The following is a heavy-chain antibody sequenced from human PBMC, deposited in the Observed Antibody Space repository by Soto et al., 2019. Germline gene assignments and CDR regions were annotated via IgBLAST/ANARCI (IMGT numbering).Heavy chain of an antibody. J-gene: IGHJ6*02. CDR2: IGTAGDP. CDR1: GFTFSSYD. CDR3: ARAYYDSSGYTTGGYYYGMDV. Sequence: GSLRLSCAASGFTFSSYDMHWVRQATGKGLEWVSAIGTAGDPYYPGSVKGRFTISRENAKNSLYLQMNSLRAGDTAVYYCARAYYDSSGYTTGGYYYGMDVWGQGTTVTVSS. D-gene: IGHD3-22*01. V-gene: IGHV3-13*05.